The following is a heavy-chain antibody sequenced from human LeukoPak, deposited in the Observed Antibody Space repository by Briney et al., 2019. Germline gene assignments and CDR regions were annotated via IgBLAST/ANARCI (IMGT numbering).Heavy chain of an antibody. CDR1: GYTFTGYY. D-gene: IGHD3-3*01. J-gene: IGHJ4*02. Sequence: ASVNVSCKASGYTFTGYYMHWVRQAPGQGLEWMGWINPNSGGTNYAQKFQGRVTMTRDTSISTAYMELSRLRSDDTAVYYCARVGRFLEWIFDYWGQGTLVTVSS. V-gene: IGHV1-2*02. CDR2: INPNSGGT. CDR3: ARVGRFLEWIFDY.